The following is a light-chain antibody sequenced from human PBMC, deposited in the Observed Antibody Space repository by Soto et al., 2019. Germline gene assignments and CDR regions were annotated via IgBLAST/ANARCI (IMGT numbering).Light chain of an antibody. J-gene: IGKJ5*01. CDR2: AAS. V-gene: IGKV1-33*01. Sequence: DIQMTQSPSSLSASVGDRVTITCRASQSIGKHLNWYQQKPGKAPKFLIYAASNLQSGVPSRFSGSGSGTDFTFTISSLQPEDIATYYCQQYDNLPLTFGQGTLLEIK. CDR1: QSIGKH. CDR3: QQYDNLPLT.